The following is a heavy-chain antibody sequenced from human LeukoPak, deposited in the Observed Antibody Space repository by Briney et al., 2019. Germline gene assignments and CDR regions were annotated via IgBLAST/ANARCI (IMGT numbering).Heavy chain of an antibody. D-gene: IGHD5-18*01. V-gene: IGHV1-69*05. Sequence: GASVKVSCKASGGTFSSYAISWVRQAPGQGLEWVGGIIPIFGTANYAQKFQGRVTITTDESTSTAYMELSSLRSEDTAVYYCARDGVRVDTAMVTWGQGTLVTVSS. J-gene: IGHJ5*02. CDR2: IIPIFGTA. CDR1: GGTFSSYA. CDR3: ARDGVRVDTAMVT.